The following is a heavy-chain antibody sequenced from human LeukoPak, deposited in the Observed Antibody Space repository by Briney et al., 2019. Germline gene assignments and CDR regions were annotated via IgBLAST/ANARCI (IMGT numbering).Heavy chain of an antibody. V-gene: IGHV3-21*01. CDR2: ISSSSSYI. J-gene: IGHJ4*02. CDR3: ARDAGVIIGPDY. CDR1: GFTFSSYS. Sequence: PGGSLRLSCAASGFTFSSYSMNWVRQAPGKGLEWVSSISSSSSYIYYADSVKGRFTISRDNAKNSLYLQMNSLRAEDTAVYYCARDAGVIIGPDYWGQGTLVTVSS. D-gene: IGHD3-16*02.